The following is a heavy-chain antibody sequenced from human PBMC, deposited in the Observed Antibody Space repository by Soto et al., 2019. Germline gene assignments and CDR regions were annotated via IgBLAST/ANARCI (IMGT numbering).Heavy chain of an antibody. CDR3: AKGGRQWLVTSDFNY. CDR1: GFTFSDYA. CDR2: VSHDGRNT. D-gene: IGHD6-19*01. V-gene: IGHV3-30*18. Sequence: VQLVESGGGVVQPGRSLRLSCAASGFTFSDYAMHWVRQAPGKGLEWVAVVSHDGRNTHYADSVKGRITISRASSKNTFSLEMTSLRAEDTAVYYCAKGGRQWLVTSDFNYWGQGALVTVSS. J-gene: IGHJ4*02.